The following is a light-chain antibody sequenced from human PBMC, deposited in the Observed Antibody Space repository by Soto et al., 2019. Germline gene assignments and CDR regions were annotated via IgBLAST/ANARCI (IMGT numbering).Light chain of an antibody. J-gene: IGKJ1*01. CDR1: QSISNW. Sequence: QMAKTPFTVPASVGDRVNIICRASQSISNWLAWYQQKPGTAPKVLIYHSSNLQSGVPSMFSGSGSGTEFTLTISSLPPDDFATYYCQPDHSYSLGQGTKVDIK. CDR2: HSS. V-gene: IGKV1-5*02. CDR3: QPDHSYS.